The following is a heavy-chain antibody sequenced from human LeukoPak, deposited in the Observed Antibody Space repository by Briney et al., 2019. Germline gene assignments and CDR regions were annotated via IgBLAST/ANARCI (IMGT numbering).Heavy chain of an antibody. V-gene: IGHV1-2*02. J-gene: IGHJ5*02. CDR2: INPNSGGT. CDR3: ARVGSSGWDTFEQSPT. D-gene: IGHD6-19*01. Sequence: GASVKVSCKASGYTFTDYFIHWVRQAPGQGLEWMGWINPNSGGTNYAQKFQGRVSMTGDTSISTSYMELSRLSSDDTAVYYCARVGSSGWDTFEQSPTWGQGTLVTVSS. CDR1: GYTFTDYF.